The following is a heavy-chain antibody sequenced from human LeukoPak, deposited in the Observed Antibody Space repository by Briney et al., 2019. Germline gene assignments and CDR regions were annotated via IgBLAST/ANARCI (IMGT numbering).Heavy chain of an antibody. J-gene: IGHJ4*02. V-gene: IGHV5-51*01. CDR1: GYSFTSYC. CDR2: IFPGDSDA. Sequence: GESLKISCKGSGYSFTSYCIGWVRRMPGKGLEWVGIIFPGDSDARYSPSFQGQVTISADKSISTAYLQWSSLKASDTAMYYCARGKIAAPGTLDYWGQGTLVTVSS. D-gene: IGHD6-13*01. CDR3: ARGKIAAPGTLDY.